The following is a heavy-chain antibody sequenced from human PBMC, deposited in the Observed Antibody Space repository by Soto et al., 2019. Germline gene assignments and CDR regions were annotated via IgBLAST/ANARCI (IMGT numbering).Heavy chain of an antibody. Sequence: GSLRLSCAASGFTFSSYSMNWVRQAPGKGLEWVSYISSSSSTIYYADSVKGRFTISRDNAKNSLYLQMNSLRAEDTAVYYCARDKGYCSSTSCFGHYYYYMDVWGKGTTVTVSS. CDR3: ARDKGYCSSTSCFGHYYYYMDV. J-gene: IGHJ6*03. D-gene: IGHD2-2*01. CDR2: ISSSSSTI. CDR1: GFTFSSYS. V-gene: IGHV3-48*01.